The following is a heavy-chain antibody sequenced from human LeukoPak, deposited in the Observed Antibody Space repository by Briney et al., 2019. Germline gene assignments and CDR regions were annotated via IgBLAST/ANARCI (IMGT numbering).Heavy chain of an antibody. Sequence: GGSLRLSCAASGFTFSSYAMSWVRQAPGKGLEWVSAISGSGGSTYYADSVKGRFTISRDNSKNTLYLQMNSLRAEDTAVYYCARAGRYIAAAGTGGSMYYYYGMDVWGQGTTVTVSS. J-gene: IGHJ6*02. V-gene: IGHV3-23*01. CDR3: ARAGRYIAAAGTGGSMYYYYGMDV. CDR2: ISGSGGST. D-gene: IGHD6-13*01. CDR1: GFTFSSYA.